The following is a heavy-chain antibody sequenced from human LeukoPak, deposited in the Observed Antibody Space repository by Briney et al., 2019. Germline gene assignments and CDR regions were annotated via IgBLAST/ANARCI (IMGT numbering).Heavy chain of an antibody. J-gene: IGHJ5*02. CDR3: ARHLDYGGPNWFDP. V-gene: IGHV4-59*08. CDR1: GGSIRSYY. D-gene: IGHD4-17*01. CDR2: IYYSGNT. Sequence: SETLSLTCSVSGGSIRSYYWSWIRQPPGKGLEWIGYIYYSGNTDYNPSLKSRVTMSVDTSKNEFSLKLSSVTAADTAVYYCARHLDYGGPNWFDPWGQGTLVTVSS.